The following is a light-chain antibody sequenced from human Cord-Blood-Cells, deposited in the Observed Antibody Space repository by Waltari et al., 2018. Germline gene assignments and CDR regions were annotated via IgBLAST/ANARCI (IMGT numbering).Light chain of an antibody. CDR2: GAS. J-gene: IGKJ5*01. V-gene: IGKV3-20*01. CDR1: QSVSSSY. CDR3: QQYGSSPPRIT. Sequence: ESVLAQSPGTLSLSLGGGATLSCRPSQSVSSSYLTWYQQKPGQPPRLLIYGASSTATGIPDRLSSSGSGTAVTLTISRLEPEDSAVYYFQQYGSSPPRITFGQGTRLEIK.